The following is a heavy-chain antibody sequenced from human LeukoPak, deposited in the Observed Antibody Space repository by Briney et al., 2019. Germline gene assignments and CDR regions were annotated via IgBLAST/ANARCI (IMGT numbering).Heavy chain of an antibody. CDR1: GFTVSSNY. V-gene: IGHV3-53*01. CDR2: IYSGGST. CDR3: ARVGGRYSYASDY. J-gene: IGHJ4*02. Sequence: GGSLRLSCAASGFTVSSNYMSWVRQAPGKGLEWVSVIYSGGSTYYADSVEGRFTISRDNSKNTLYLQMNSLRAEDTAVYYCARVGGRYSYASDYWGQGTLVTVSS. D-gene: IGHD5-18*01.